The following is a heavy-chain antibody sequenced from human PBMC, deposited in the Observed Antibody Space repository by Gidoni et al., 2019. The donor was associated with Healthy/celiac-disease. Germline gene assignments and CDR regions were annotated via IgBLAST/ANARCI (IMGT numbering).Heavy chain of an antibody. V-gene: IGHV3-15*01. CDR2: IKSKTDGGTT. D-gene: IGHD5-12*01. Sequence: EVQLVESGGGLVKPGGSLRLSCAASGFTFSNAWMSWVRQAPGKGLEWVGRIKSKTDGGTTDYAAPVKGRFTISRDDSKNTLYLQMNSLKTEDTAVYYCTTPRGYSGYGGAGNFDYWGQGTLVTVSS. CDR3: TTPRGYSGYGGAGNFDY. CDR1: GFTFSNAW. J-gene: IGHJ4*02.